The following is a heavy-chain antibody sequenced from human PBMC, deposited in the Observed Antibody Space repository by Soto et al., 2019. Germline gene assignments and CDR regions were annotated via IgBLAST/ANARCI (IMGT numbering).Heavy chain of an antibody. Sequence: GGSLRLSCAASGFTFSSYWMSWVRQAPGKGLEWVANINLDGSDIYYVDSVKGRFTISRDNAKNSLYLHMNGLRAEDTAVYYCARYSGCGGDGCSANPDHWGQGTLVTVSS. V-gene: IGHV3-7*01. J-gene: IGHJ4*02. CDR2: INLDGSDI. CDR3: ARYSGCGGDGCSANPDH. D-gene: IGHD2-21*01. CDR1: GFTFSSYW.